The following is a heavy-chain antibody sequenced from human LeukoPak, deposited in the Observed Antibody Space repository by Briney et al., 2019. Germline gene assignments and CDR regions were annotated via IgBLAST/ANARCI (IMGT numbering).Heavy chain of an antibody. CDR1: GYTFTDYY. CDR3: AKWGFFRGVDWFDP. Sequence: ASVKVSCKASGYTFTDYYIHWVRQAPGQGLECMGWINPKSGTTNYTPNFQGRVTMTRDTSISTAYMELSRLRFDDTAVYYCAKWGFFRGVDWFDPWGQGTLVTVSS. D-gene: IGHD3-10*01. J-gene: IGHJ5*02. CDR2: INPKSGTT. V-gene: IGHV1-2*02.